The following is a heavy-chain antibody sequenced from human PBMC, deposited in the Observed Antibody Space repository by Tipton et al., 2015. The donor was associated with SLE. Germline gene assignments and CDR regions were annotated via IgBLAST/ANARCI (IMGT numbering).Heavy chain of an antibody. CDR3: AREWGDCSGSSCYPNYYFDY. V-gene: IGHV7-4-1*04. CDR1: GYSFSNYA. J-gene: IGHJ4*02. D-gene: IGHD2-15*01. CDR2: INTNTGNP. Sequence: QSGAEVKKPGASVKVSCKASGYSFSNYAMNWVRQAPGQGLEWMGWINTNTGNPTYAQGFTGRFVFSLDTCVRMAYLQINSLKAADTGVYYCAREWGDCSGSSCYPNYYFDYWGQGTLVTASS.